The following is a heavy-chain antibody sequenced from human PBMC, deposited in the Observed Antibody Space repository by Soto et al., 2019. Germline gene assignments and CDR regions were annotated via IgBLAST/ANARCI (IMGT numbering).Heavy chain of an antibody. CDR3: ARDNIFDYSNYGEGVWFDP. Sequence: GGSLRLSCAASGFTFSSYSMNWVRQAPGKGLEWVSSISSSSSYIYYADSVKGRFTISRDNAKNSLYLQMNSLRAEDTAMYYCARDNIFDYSNYGEGVWFDPWGQGTLVTVSS. D-gene: IGHD4-4*01. CDR2: ISSSSSYI. J-gene: IGHJ5*02. CDR1: GFTFSSYS. V-gene: IGHV3-21*01.